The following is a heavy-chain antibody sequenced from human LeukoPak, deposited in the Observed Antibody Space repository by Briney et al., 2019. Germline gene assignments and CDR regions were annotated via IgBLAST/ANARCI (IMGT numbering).Heavy chain of an antibody. CDR2: IYSGGST. V-gene: IGHV3-66*01. D-gene: IGHD6-13*01. CDR3: ARVVAAAEYYFDY. J-gene: IGHJ4*02. Sequence: GGSLRLSCAASGFTFSSYAMSWVRQAPGKGLEWVSVIYSGGSTYYADSVKGRFTISRDNSKNTLYLQMNSLRAEDTAVYYCARVVAAAEYYFDYWGQGTLVTVSS. CDR1: GFTFSSYA.